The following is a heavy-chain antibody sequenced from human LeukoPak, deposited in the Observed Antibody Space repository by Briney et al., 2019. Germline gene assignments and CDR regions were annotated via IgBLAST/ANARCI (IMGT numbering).Heavy chain of an antibody. CDR1: GGTFSSYA. Sequence: GSSVKVSCKASGGTFSSYAISWVRQAPGQGLEWMGGIIPIFGTANYAQKFQGRVTITTDESTSTACMELSSLRSEDTAVYYCARSEYYDFWSGYKYWGQGTLVTVSS. J-gene: IGHJ4*02. V-gene: IGHV1-69*05. D-gene: IGHD3-3*01. CDR3: ARSEYYDFWSGYKY. CDR2: IIPIFGTA.